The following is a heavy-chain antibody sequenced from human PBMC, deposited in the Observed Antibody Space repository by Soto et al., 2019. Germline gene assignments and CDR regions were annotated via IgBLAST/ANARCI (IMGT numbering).Heavy chain of an antibody. CDR2: IKSKADGGTT. CDR3: TSLYYGH. Sequence: GGSLRLACASSEFTFANAWIRWVRQAPGKGLEWVGRIKSKADGGTTDYAAPVKGRFTISRDESQNTLYPQMNSLKTEDTAVYYCTSLYYGHWGQGTLVTVSS. J-gene: IGHJ4*02. CDR1: EFTFANAW. V-gene: IGHV3-15*01. D-gene: IGHD4-17*01.